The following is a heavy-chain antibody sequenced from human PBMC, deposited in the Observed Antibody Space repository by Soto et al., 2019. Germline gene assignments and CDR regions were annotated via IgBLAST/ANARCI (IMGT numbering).Heavy chain of an antibody. V-gene: IGHV3-11*06. CDR2: ISSSSSYT. CDR3: ARVGGGSGLLWFGELSYGMDV. CDR1: GFTFSDYY. Sequence: QVQLVESGGGLVKPGGSLRLSCAASGFTFSDYYMSWIRQAPGKGLEWVSYISSSSSYTNDADSVKGRFTISRNNAKNSLDLQMTSLRAEDTAVYYCARVGGGSGLLWFGELSYGMDVWGQGTTVTVSS. J-gene: IGHJ6*02. D-gene: IGHD3-10*01.